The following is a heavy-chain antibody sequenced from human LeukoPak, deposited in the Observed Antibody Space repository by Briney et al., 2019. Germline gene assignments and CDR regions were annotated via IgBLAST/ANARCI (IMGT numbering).Heavy chain of an antibody. CDR1: GYTFSRHD. CDR2: MNPKNGNT. CDR3: ARLSLKVLEWSPTKGKETRYFDN. J-gene: IGHJ4*02. V-gene: IGHV1-8*03. Sequence: ASVKVSCKASGYTFSRHDINWVRQATGQGLEWMGWMNPKNGNTGYAQNFQGRVTFTRDTSISTAYMELNNLRSDDTAVYYCARLSLKVLEWSPTKGKETRYFDNWGQGTLVTVSS. D-gene: IGHD3-3*01.